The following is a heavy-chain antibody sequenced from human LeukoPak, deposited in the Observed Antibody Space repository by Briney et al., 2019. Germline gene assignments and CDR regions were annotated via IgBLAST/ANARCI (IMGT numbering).Heavy chain of an antibody. CDR1: GFTFSSYS. J-gene: IGHJ4*02. CDR3: ARDTNYGDRIFDY. V-gene: IGHV3-21*01. CDR2: ISSSSSYI. Sequence: GGSLRLSCAASGFTFSSYSMNWVRQAPGKGLEGVSSISSSSSYIYYADSVKGRFTISRDNAKNSLYLQRNSLRAEDTAVYYCARDTNYGDRIFDYWGQGTLVTVSS. D-gene: IGHD4-17*01.